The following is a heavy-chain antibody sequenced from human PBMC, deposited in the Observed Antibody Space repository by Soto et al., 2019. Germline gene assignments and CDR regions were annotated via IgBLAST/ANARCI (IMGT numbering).Heavy chain of an antibody. CDR2: IIPIFGTA. Sequence: GVGYRSYASRWVRQDPEQGLEWMGGIIPIFGTANYAQKFQGRVTITADESTSTAYMELSSLRSEDTAVYYCARDSSSDHHYYYGMDVWGQGTTVTVSS. CDR1: GVGYRSYA. J-gene: IGHJ6*02. D-gene: IGHD6-6*01. CDR3: ARDSSSDHHYYYGMDV. V-gene: IGHV1-69*01.